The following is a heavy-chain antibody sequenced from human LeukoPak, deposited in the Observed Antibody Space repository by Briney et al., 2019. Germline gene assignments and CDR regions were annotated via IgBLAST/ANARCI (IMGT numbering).Heavy chain of an antibody. CDR3: AREGEYSSGWSPPDY. CDR1: GYTFTGYY. CDR2: INPNSGGT. J-gene: IGHJ4*02. D-gene: IGHD6-19*01. Sequence: ASVKVSCKASGYTFTGYYMHWVRQAPGQGLEWMGWINPNSGGTNYAQKFQGRVTMTRDTSISTAYMELSRLRSDDTAVYYCAREGEYSSGWSPPDYWGQGTLVTVSS. V-gene: IGHV1-2*02.